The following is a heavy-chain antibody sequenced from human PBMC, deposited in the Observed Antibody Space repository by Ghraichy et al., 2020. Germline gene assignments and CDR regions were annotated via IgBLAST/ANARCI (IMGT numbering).Heavy chain of an antibody. CDR2: MSYDGGNA. CDR3: AKDNGGGYDY. Sequence: GGSLRLSCVVSGFTFSDFAMHWVRQAPGKGLDWVSHMSYDGGNAYYSDSAKGRFTISRDNSRNTLYLQMNTVRPEDTAIYRCAKDNGGGYDYWGQGTRVTVSS. CDR1: GFTFSDFA. D-gene: IGHD3-16*01. J-gene: IGHJ4*02. V-gene: IGHV3-30*04.